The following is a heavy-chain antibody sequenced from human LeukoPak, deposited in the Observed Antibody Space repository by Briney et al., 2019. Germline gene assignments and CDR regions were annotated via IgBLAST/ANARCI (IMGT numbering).Heavy chain of an antibody. Sequence: GGSLRLSCAASGFTFSTYGMHWVRQAPGRGLEWVAFIRSDATNRYYADSVKGRFTISRDNSKNTQYLQMNSLRTEDTAVYYCAKDRRPYSGYDYFGYWGQGALVTVSS. CDR2: IRSDATNR. D-gene: IGHD5-12*01. J-gene: IGHJ4*02. V-gene: IGHV3-30*02. CDR1: GFTFSTYG. CDR3: AKDRRPYSGYDYFGY.